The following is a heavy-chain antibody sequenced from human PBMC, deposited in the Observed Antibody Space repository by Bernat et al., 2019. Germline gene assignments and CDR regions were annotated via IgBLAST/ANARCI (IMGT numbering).Heavy chain of an antibody. Sequence: EVQLVESGGGFVQPGGSLRLSCAVSGFTFSSHWMSWVRQAPGKGLEWVANIKQDGSEKYYVDSVKGRFTISRDNAKNSLYLQMNSLRAEDTALYYCAKGPYSSGWLSHWFDPWGQGTLVTVSS. CDR1: GFTFSSHW. CDR3: AKGPYSSGWLSHWFDP. J-gene: IGHJ5*02. D-gene: IGHD6-19*01. V-gene: IGHV3-7*03. CDR2: IKQDGSEK.